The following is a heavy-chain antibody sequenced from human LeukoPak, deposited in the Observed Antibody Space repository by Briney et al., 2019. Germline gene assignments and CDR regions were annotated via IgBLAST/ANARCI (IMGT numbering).Heavy chain of an antibody. J-gene: IGHJ4*02. CDR2: IKQDGSEK. D-gene: IGHD3-10*01. V-gene: IGHV3-7*01. Sequence: GGSLRLSCAASGFTFSSYWMSWVRQAPGKGLEWVANIKQDGSEKYYVDSVKGRFTISRDNAKNSLYLQMNSLRAEDTAVYYCARGGATTMVRGVLDYWGQGTLVTVSS. CDR1: GFTFSSYW. CDR3: ARGGATTMVRGVLDY.